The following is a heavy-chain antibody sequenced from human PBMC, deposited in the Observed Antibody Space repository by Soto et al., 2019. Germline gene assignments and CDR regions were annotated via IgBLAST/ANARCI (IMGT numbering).Heavy chain of an antibody. Sequence: SETLSLTCTVSGGSISSGGYYWSWIRQHPGKGLEWIGYIYYSGSTYYNPSLKSRVTISVDTSKNQFSLKLSSVTAADTAVYYCARAPKSLRFHSVDYYYGMDVWGQGTTVTVSS. J-gene: IGHJ6*02. D-gene: IGHD3-3*01. CDR1: GGSISSGGYY. CDR3: ARAPKSLRFHSVDYYYGMDV. V-gene: IGHV4-31*03. CDR2: IYYSGST.